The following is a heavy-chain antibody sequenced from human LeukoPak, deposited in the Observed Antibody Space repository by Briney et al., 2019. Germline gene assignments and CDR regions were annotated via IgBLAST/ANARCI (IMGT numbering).Heavy chain of an antibody. V-gene: IGHV3-53*01. D-gene: IGHD1-26*01. Sequence: GGSLRLSCAASGFTVSSNYMSWVRQAPGKGLEWVSVIYSGGSTYYADSVKGRFTISRDNAKNSLYLQMNSLRAEDTAVYYCARSYSGSSLNWFDPWGQGTLVTVSS. CDR3: ARSYSGSSLNWFDP. J-gene: IGHJ5*02. CDR1: GFTVSSNY. CDR2: IYSGGST.